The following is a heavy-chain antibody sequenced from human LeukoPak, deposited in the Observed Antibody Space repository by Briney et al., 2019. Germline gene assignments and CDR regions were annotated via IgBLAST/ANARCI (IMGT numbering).Heavy chain of an antibody. CDR2: MNPNSGNT. CDR3: ARGGDYYGSGSYYNTPNYYYYMDV. J-gene: IGHJ6*03. CDR1: GYTVTSYD. Sequence: ASVKVSCKASGYTVTSYDINWVRQATGQGLEWMGWMNPNSGNTGYAQKFQGRVTMTRNTSISTAYMELSSLRSEDTAVYYCARGGDYYGSGSYYNTPNYYYYMDVWGKGTTVTISS. V-gene: IGHV1-8*01. D-gene: IGHD3-10*01.